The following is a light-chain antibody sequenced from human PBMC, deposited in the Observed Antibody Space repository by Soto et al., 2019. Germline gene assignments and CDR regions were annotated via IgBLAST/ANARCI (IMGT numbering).Light chain of an antibody. V-gene: IGKV3-20*01. CDR2: GAS. CDR1: QSLSSSY. J-gene: IGKJ3*01. CDR3: QHYGNTPPSVT. Sequence: EIVLTQSPGTLSLSPGERDTLSCRASQSLSSSYLVWYQQKPGQAPRLLIYGASSRATGIPDRFSGSGSGTDFTLTISRLEPEDFAVYYCQHYGNTPPSVTFGPGTKVDIK.